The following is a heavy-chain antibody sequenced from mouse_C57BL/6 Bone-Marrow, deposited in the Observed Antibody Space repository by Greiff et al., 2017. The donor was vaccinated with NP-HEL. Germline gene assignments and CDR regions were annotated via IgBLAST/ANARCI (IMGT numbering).Heavy chain of an antibody. J-gene: IGHJ2*01. CDR2: ISDGGSYT. V-gene: IGHV5-4*03. CDR1: GFTFSSYA. Sequence: DVMLVESGGGLVKPGGSLKLSCAASGFTFSSYAMSWVRQTPEKRLEWVATISDGGSYTYYPDNVKGRFTISRDNAKNNLYLQMSHLKSEDTAMYYCANFYCDYWGQGTTLTVSS. CDR3: ANFYCDY.